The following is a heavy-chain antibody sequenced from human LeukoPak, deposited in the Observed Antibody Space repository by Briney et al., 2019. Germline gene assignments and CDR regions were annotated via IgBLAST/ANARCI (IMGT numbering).Heavy chain of an antibody. CDR2: IYYSGST. CDR1: GGSISSYY. CDR3: ARQKKPGIAVAGTEESWYYFDY. D-gene: IGHD6-19*01. J-gene: IGHJ4*02. V-gene: IGHV4-59*08. Sequence: SSETLSLTCTVSGGSISSYYWSWIRQPPGKGLEWIGYIYYSGSTNYNPSLKSRVTISVDTSKNQFSLKLSSVTAADTAVYYCARQKKPGIAVAGTEESWYYFDYWGQGTLVTVSS.